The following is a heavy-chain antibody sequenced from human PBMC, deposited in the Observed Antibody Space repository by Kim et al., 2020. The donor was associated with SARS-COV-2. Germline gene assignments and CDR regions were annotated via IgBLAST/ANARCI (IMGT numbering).Heavy chain of an antibody. V-gene: IGHV4-39*01. CDR2: IYYSGTT. Sequence: SETLSLTCTVSGGSINSDSYYWGWVRQPPGKGLEWVASIYYSGTTYYNPSLKSRLTMSVDTSKNQFSLRLSSVTAADTAIYYCVRHKIGIPFDPWGQGTL. CDR3: VRHKIGIPFDP. CDR1: GGSINSDSYY. J-gene: IGHJ5*02.